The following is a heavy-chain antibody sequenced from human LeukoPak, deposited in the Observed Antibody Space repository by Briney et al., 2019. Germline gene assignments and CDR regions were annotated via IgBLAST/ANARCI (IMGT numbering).Heavy chain of an antibody. CDR3: AKDRQGSGNYRWFDP. D-gene: IGHD3-10*01. J-gene: IGHJ5*02. CDR2: ISWNSGSI. Sequence: QPGGSLRLSCAASGFTFDDYAMHWVRHAPGKGLEWDPGISWNSGSISYADSVKGRFTISRDNAKNSLYLQMNSLTTEHTALYYRAKDRQGSGNYRWFDPGSQGTLLTVPS. CDR1: GFTFDDYA. V-gene: IGHV3-9*01.